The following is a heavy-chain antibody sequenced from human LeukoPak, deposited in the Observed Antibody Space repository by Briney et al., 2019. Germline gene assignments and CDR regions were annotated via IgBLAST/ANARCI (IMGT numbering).Heavy chain of an antibody. CDR2: IYYSGST. CDR3: ARGGSLDSSGYYFGPTDAFDI. CDR1: GGSISSYY. Sequence: SETLSLTCTASGGSISSYYWSWIRQPPGKGLEWIGYIYYSGSTNYNPSLKSRVTISVDTSKNQFSLKLSSVTAADTAVYYCARGGSLDSSGYYFGPTDAFDIWSQGTMVTVSS. J-gene: IGHJ3*02. D-gene: IGHD3-22*01. V-gene: IGHV4-59*01.